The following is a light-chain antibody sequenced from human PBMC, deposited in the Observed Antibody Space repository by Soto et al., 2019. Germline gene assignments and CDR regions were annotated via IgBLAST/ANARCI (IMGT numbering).Light chain of an antibody. Sequence: QSVLTQPPSVSAAPGQKVTISCSGSSSNIGNNYVSWYQQHPGKAPKLMISEVSNRPSGVSNRFSGSKSGNTASLTISGLQAEDEADYYCSSYTSTSSYVFGGGTKVTVL. CDR1: SSNIGNNY. CDR2: EVS. J-gene: IGLJ1*01. V-gene: IGLV2-14*01. CDR3: SSYTSTSSYV.